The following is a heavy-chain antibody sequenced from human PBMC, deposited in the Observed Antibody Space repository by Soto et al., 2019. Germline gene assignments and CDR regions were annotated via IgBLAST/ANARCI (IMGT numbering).Heavy chain of an antibody. CDR3: ARVLRYYAYYYGMDV. J-gene: IGHJ6*02. Sequence: SETLSLTCTVSGGSVSSGSYYWSWIRQPPGKGLEWIGYIYYSGGTNYNPSLKSRVTISVDTSKNQFSLKLSSVTAADTAVYYCARVLRYYAYYYGMDVWGQGTTVTVSS. CDR1: GGSVSSGSYY. CDR2: IYYSGGT. D-gene: IGHD1-26*01. V-gene: IGHV4-61*01.